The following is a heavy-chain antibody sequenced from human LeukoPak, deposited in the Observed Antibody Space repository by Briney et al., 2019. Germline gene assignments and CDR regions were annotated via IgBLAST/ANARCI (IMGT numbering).Heavy chain of an antibody. V-gene: IGHV4-30-2*01. CDR1: GGSISSGGYY. Sequence: PSQTLSLTCTVSGGSISSGGYYWSWIRQPPGKGLEWIGYIYHSGSTYYNPSLKSRVTISVDRSKNQFSLKLSSVTAADTAVYYCARDDSSYDILTGYWSDAFDIWGQGTMVTVSS. D-gene: IGHD3-9*01. CDR2: IYHSGST. J-gene: IGHJ3*02. CDR3: ARDDSSYDILTGYWSDAFDI.